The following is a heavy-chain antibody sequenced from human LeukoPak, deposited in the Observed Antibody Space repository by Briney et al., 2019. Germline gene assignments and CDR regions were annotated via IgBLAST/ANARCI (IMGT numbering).Heavy chain of an antibody. J-gene: IGHJ6*03. D-gene: IGHD4-17*01. CDR2: TYYRSQWYT. Sequence: SQTLSLTCAISGDSVSSHIATWNWLRQSPSRGVEWLGRTYYRSQWYTDFAASVQSRISINPDTLKNQFSLQLTLVTPEDTAVYYCARGPDYADNYYYFYMDVWGKGITVTVSS. CDR1: GDSVSSHIAT. V-gene: IGHV6-1*01. CDR3: ARGPDYADNYYYFYMDV.